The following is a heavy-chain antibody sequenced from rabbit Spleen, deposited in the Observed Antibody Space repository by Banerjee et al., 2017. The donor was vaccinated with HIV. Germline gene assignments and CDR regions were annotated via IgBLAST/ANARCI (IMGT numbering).Heavy chain of an antibody. CDR3: ARDSGSSFSSYGMDL. V-gene: IGHV1S40*01. D-gene: IGHD8-1*01. Sequence: QSLEESGGGLVQPEGSLTLTCTASGIDFSSYYYMRWVRQAPGKGLEWIACIDSGSSGFTYFASWAKGRFTISKTSSTTVTLQMTSLTAADTATYFCARDSGSSFSSYGMDLWGQGTLVTVS. CDR2: IDSGSSGFT. J-gene: IGHJ3*01. CDR1: GIDFSSYYY.